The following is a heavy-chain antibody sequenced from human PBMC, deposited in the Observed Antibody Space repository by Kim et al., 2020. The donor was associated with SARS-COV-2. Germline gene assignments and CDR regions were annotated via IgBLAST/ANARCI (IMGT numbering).Heavy chain of an antibody. V-gene: IGHV4-59*01. CDR2: IYYSGST. Sequence: SETLSLTCTVSGGSISSYYWSWIRQPPGKGLEWIGYIYYSGSTNYNPSLKSRVTISVDTSKNQFSLKLSSVTAADTAVYYCARVSGEYYDFWSGYYSVGGFDYWGQGTLVTVSS. J-gene: IGHJ4*02. CDR1: GGSISSYY. CDR3: ARVSGEYYDFWSGYYSVGGFDY. D-gene: IGHD3-3*01.